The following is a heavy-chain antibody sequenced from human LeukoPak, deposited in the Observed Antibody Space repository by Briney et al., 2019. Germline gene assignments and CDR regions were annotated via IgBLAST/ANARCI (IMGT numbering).Heavy chain of an antibody. J-gene: IGHJ6*03. CDR2: ITSSSSTI. V-gene: IGHV3-48*01. CDR1: GFTFSTYS. Sequence: GGSLRLSCAASGFTFSTYSMNWVRQAPGKGLEWVSYITSSSSTIHYADSVKGRFTISRDNAKNSLYLQMNSLRAKDTAVYYCARERVKDYDILTGSYHYYYYMDVWGKGTTVTVSS. D-gene: IGHD3-9*01. CDR3: ARERVKDYDILTGSYHYYYYMDV.